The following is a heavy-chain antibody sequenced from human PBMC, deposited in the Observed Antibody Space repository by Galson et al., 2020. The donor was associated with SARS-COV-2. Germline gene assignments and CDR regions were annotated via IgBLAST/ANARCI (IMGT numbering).Heavy chain of an antibody. CDR1: GDSISSGNSY. CDR3: AREESSGWNYFDY. D-gene: IGHD6-19*01. Sequence: SETLSLTCTVSGDSISSGNSYWSWIRQPAGKGLEWIGRIYSFGSTNYNPSLKSRVAISLDASKNQLSLKLSSMTAADTAVYYCAREESSGWNYFDYWGQGTLVTVSS. J-gene: IGHJ4*02. V-gene: IGHV4-61*02. CDR2: IYSFGST.